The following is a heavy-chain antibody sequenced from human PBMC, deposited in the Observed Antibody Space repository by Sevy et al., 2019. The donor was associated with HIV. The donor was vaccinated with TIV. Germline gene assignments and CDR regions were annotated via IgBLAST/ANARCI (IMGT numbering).Heavy chain of an antibody. Sequence: GGSLRLSCVASGFTFSPYSMNWVRQAPGKGLEWVSYISNSGSAIYYADSVKGRFTISRENDENSVYLQMSSLRDEGTAVYYCARVGVLSTYCSSTSCYAGGGYYYYYYYMDVWGKGTTVTVSS. CDR1: GFTFSPYS. D-gene: IGHD2-2*01. J-gene: IGHJ6*03. CDR3: ARVGVLSTYCSSTSCYAGGGYYYYYYYMDV. V-gene: IGHV3-48*02. CDR2: ISNSGSAI.